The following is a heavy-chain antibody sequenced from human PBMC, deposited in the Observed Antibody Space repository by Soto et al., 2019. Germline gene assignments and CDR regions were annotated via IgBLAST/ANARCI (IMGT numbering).Heavy chain of an antibody. V-gene: IGHV4-61*08. CDR1: VDSVSIGGYY. J-gene: IGHJ6*01. Sequence: SETLSLTCIVSVDSVSIGGYYWSWIRQHPGKGLEWIGYIYSSGSANYNPSLKSRVTISRDTSKNQISLKVASVTAADTAGYYCARGFSRVSMDAWGQGTTVTVSS. CDR3: ARGFSRVSMDA. D-gene: IGHD3-3*02. CDR2: IYSSGSA.